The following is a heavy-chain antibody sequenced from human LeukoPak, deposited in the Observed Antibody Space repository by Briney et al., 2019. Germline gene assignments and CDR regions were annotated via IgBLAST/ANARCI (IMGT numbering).Heavy chain of an antibody. Sequence: GGSLRLSCAASGFTFSDYYMSWIRQAPGKGLEWVTYISSSSYTNYADSVKGRFTISRDNAKNSLYLQMNSLRAEDTAVYYCARDGVSGAFDIWGQGTMVTVSS. CDR1: GFTFSDYY. D-gene: IGHD3-16*01. V-gene: IGHV3-11*06. CDR3: ARDGVSGAFDI. CDR2: ISSSSYT. J-gene: IGHJ3*02.